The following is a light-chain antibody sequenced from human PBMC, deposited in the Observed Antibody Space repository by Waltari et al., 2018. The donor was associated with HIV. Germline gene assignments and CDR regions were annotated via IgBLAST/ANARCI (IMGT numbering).Light chain of an antibody. Sequence: DIQVTQSPSSLSAFVGDRVTVTCRASHNVASYLNWYHQQPGKAPKLLTFASSSFPSGAPSRFGASSSGPDSALTIANLQPEDFGSYYCQQTYSIPYTFGQGTKLHIK. CDR1: HNVASY. CDR3: QQTYSIPYT. J-gene: IGKJ2*01. CDR2: ASS. V-gene: IGKV1-39*01.